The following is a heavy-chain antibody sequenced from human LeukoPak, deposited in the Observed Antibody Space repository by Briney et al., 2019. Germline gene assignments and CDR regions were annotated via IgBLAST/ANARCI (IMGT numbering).Heavy chain of an antibody. J-gene: IGHJ4*02. CDR3: ARDSGYSSSWEFDY. CDR2: ISYDGSNK. D-gene: IGHD6-13*01. Sequence: GGSLRLSCAASGFTFSSYAMHWVRQAPGKGLEWVAVISYDGSNKYYADSVKGRFTISRDNSKNTLYLQMNSLRAEDTAVYYCARDSGYSSSWEFDYWGQGTLVTVSS. V-gene: IGHV3-30-3*01. CDR1: GFTFSSYA.